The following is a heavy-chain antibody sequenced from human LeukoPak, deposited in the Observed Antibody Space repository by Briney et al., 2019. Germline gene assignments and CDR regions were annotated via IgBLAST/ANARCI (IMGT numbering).Heavy chain of an antibody. CDR2: ISGRTGGT. CDR1: GFTFSDYN. D-gene: IGHD5-12*01. Sequence: SGGSLRLSCAASGFTFSDYNMHWVRQAPGKGLEWVSAISGRTGGTYYADSVKGRFTISRDNSKSTLYLQMDSLRAEDTAVYYCAKCGNSGCHLIDYWGQGTLVTVSS. J-gene: IGHJ4*02. CDR3: AKCGNSGCHLIDY. V-gene: IGHV3-23*01.